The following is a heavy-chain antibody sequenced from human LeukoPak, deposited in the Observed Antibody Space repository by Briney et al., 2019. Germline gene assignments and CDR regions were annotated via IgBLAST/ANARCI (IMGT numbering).Heavy chain of an antibody. CDR1: GFTFSRYW. Sequence: PGGSLRLSCAASGFTFSRYWMHWVRQAPGKGLMWVSRISPDGSTTLYADSVKGRFTISRDNAKNTLYLQMNSLGAEDTAVYYCAKAYPTPQGVNYDYWGQGTLVTVSS. J-gene: IGHJ4*02. CDR3: AKAYPTPQGVNYDY. CDR2: ISPDGSTT. D-gene: IGHD3-10*01. V-gene: IGHV3-74*03.